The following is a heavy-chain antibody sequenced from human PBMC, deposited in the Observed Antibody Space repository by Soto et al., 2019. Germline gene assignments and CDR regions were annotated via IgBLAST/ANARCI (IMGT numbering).Heavy chain of an antibody. CDR1: GFTFDDYG. CDR3: ARASPLYYGSGIGAFDI. CDR2: INWNGGST. Sequence: GGSLSLSCAASGFTFDDYGMSWVRQAPGKGLEWVSGINWNGGSTGYSDSVKGRFTISRDNAKNSLYLQMNSLRAEDTALYYCARASPLYYGSGIGAFDIWGQGTMVTVSS. V-gene: IGHV3-20*04. D-gene: IGHD3-10*01. J-gene: IGHJ3*02.